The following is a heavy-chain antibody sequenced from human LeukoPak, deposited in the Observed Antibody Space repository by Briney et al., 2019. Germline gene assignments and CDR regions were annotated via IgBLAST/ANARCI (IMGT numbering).Heavy chain of an antibody. J-gene: IGHJ3*02. CDR2: ISSSGSTI. V-gene: IGHV3-11*04. CDR3: AREWRMVRGAHDAFDI. CDR1: GFTFSSYA. Sequence: GGSLRLSCAASGFTFSSYAMSWIRQAPGKGLEWVSYISSSGSTIYYADSVKGRFTISRDNAKNSLYLQMNSLRAEDTAVYYCAREWRMVRGAHDAFDIWGQGTMVTVSS. D-gene: IGHD3-10*01.